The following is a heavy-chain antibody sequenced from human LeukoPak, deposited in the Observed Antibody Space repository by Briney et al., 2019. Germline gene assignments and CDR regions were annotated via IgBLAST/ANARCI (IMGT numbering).Heavy chain of an antibody. CDR3: ASLAVAGLSEGY. CDR2: IYYSGST. CDR1: GGSISSDSYY. Sequence: SETLSLTCTVSGGSISSDSYYWAWIRQPPGKGLEWIASIYYSGSTYYNPSLKSRVTISVDTSRNQFSLRLSSVTAADTAVYYCASLAVAGLSEGYWGQGTLVIVSS. D-gene: IGHD6-19*01. V-gene: IGHV4-39*01. J-gene: IGHJ4*02.